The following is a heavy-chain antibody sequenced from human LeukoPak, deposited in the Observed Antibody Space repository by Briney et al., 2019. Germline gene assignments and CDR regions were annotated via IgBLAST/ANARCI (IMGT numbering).Heavy chain of an antibody. CDR2: MNPNSGNT. V-gene: IGHV1-8*01. CDR1: GYTFTSYD. Sequence: ASVKVSCKTSGYTFTSYDINWVRQATGQGLEWMGWMNPNSGNTGYAQKFQGRVTMSTNTSISTVYMELSSLRSEDTAVYYCARVIGSSWGYYYYYMDVWGKGTTVTISS. D-gene: IGHD6-13*01. CDR3: ARVIGSSWGYYYYYMDV. J-gene: IGHJ6*03.